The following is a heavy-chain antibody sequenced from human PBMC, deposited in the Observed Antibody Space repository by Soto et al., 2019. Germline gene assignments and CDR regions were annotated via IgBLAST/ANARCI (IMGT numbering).Heavy chain of an antibody. CDR1: GGSISSSSYY. Sequence: SETLSLTCTVSGGSISSSSYYWGWILQPPGKGLEWIGSIYYSGSTYYNPSLKSRVTISVDTSKNQFSLKLSSVTAADTAVYYCARLAGYSSGWYFYYYYGMDVWGQGTTVTVSS. CDR3: ARLAGYSSGWYFYYYYGMDV. V-gene: IGHV4-39*01. CDR2: IYYSGST. D-gene: IGHD6-19*01. J-gene: IGHJ6*02.